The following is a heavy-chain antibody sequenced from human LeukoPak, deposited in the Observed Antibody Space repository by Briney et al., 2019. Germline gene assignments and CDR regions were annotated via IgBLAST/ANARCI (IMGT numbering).Heavy chain of an antibody. V-gene: IGHV1-18*01. CDR3: ARDPQETVIHSYGSIGGYYYGMDV. D-gene: IGHD5-18*01. J-gene: IGHJ6*02. CDR1: GYTFTSYG. CDR2: ISAYNGNT. Sequence: ASVKVSFKASGYTFTSYGISWVRQAPGQGLEWMGWISAYNGNTNYAQKLQGRVTMTTDTSTSTAYMELRSLRSDDTAVYYCARDPQETVIHSYGSIGGYYYGMDVWGQGTTVTVSS.